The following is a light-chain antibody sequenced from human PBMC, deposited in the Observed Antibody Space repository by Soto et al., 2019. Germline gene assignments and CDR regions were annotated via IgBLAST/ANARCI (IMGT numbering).Light chain of an antibody. V-gene: IGLV2-23*02. CDR3: CSYAGSSTFDVV. Sequence: QSALTQPASVSESPGQSITISCTGTSSDVGSYNLVSWYQHHPGKAPKLMIYEVSKRPSGVSNRFSGSKSGNTASLTISGLQAEDEADYYCCSYAGSSTFDVVFGGGTKLTV. CDR1: SSDVGSYNL. CDR2: EVS. J-gene: IGLJ2*01.